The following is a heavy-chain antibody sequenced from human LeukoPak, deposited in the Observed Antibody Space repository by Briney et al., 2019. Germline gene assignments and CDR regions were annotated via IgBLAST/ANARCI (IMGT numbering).Heavy chain of an antibody. J-gene: IGHJ4*02. D-gene: IGHD2-2*02. CDR3: AKDPSYQRLYNYFDY. Sequence: GGSLRLSCAASGFTFDDYAMHWVRQAPGKGLEWVSGISWNSGSIDYADSVKGRFTISRDNAKNSLYLQMNSLRAEDTALYYCAKDPSYQRLYNYFDYWGQGTLVTASS. CDR2: ISWNSGSI. CDR1: GFTFDDYA. V-gene: IGHV3-9*01.